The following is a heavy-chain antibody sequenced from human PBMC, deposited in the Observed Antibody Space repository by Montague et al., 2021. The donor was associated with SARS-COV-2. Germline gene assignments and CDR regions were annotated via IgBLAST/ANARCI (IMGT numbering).Heavy chain of an antibody. V-gene: IGHV4-38-2*02. CDR3: AREFYDYGSGSYQRWFDP. CDR1: GYSISSGYW. D-gene: IGHD3-10*01. CDR2: IYHSGST. J-gene: IGHJ5*02. Sequence: SETLSLTCTVSGYSISSGYWWGWIRQPPGKGLEWIGNIYHSGSTYHNPSLESRVTLSVDTSNNQFSLKLTPVTAADTAVYYCAREFYDYGSGSYQRWFDPWGQGTLVTVSS.